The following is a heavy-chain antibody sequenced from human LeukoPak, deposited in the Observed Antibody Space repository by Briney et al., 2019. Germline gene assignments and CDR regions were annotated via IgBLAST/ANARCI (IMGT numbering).Heavy chain of an antibody. CDR2: ISAYNGNT. J-gene: IGHJ6*02. CDR1: GYTFTSYG. CDR3: ARDSGSRPSYYYYGMDV. D-gene: IGHD1-14*01. V-gene: IGHV1-18*01. Sequence: EASVKVSCKASGYTFTSYGISWVRQAPGQGLEWMGRISAYNGNTNYAQKLQGRVTMTTDTSTSTAYMELRSLRSDDTAVYYCARDSGSRPSYYYYGMDVWGQGTTVTVSS.